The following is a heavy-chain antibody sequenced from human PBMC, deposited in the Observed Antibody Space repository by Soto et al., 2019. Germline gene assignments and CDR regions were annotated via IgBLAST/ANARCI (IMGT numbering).Heavy chain of an antibody. J-gene: IGHJ4*02. CDR3: ATERRTTVTTIAYYFDY. CDR1: GDSISSGDYY. D-gene: IGHD4-17*01. Sequence: SETLSLTCTVSGDSISSGDYYWSWIRQHPGKGLEYIGYIDYRGGTYYNPSLKSRFTISVDTSKNQFSLKVTSVTAADTAMYYCATERRTTVTTIAYYFDYWGQGTLVTVS. V-gene: IGHV4-31*03. CDR2: IDYRGGT.